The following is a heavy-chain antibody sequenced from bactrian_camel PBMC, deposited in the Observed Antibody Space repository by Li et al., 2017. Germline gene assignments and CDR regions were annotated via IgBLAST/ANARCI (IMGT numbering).Heavy chain of an antibody. CDR2: MSNDGRV. CDR3: AASTLPCHSGFFGQMIDRGY. Sequence: DVQLVESGGGAVQPGGSLTLSCSYTQNKYCMGWFRQTPGKEREGVASMSNDGRVNYADAVKGRFTLSKDKSKNTLYLRMDRLGVEDTNMYYCAASTLPCHSGFFGQMIDRGYWAQGTQVTVS. D-gene: IGHD2*01. V-gene: IGHV3S10*01. CDR1: TQNKYC. J-gene: IGHJ6*01.